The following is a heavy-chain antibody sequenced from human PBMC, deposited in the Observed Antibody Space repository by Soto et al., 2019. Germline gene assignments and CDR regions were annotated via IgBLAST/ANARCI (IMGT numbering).Heavy chain of an antibody. CDR3: ASDSGWGSSSAVHDYTAC. CDR1: GFTLRSNW. CDR2: IKTAASEK. D-gene: IGHD3-22*01. Sequence: EEQLVASGGGLVQPGGSLRRSCAASGFTLRSNWMSWVRPATGQGLERLATIKTAASEKKHLDSVKGRFTVSRDNAKNLLDLQLDSLGAEATAVYECASDSGWGSSSAVHDYTACWGRGALASVPS. J-gene: IGHJ4*01. V-gene: IGHV3-7*01.